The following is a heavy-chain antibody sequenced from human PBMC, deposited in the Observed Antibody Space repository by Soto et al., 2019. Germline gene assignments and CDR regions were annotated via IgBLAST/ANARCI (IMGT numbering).Heavy chain of an antibody. CDR1: GGSVSSGSYY. D-gene: IGHD6-19*01. V-gene: IGHV4-61*01. J-gene: IGHJ4*02. Sequence: PSETLSLTCTVSGGSVSSGSYYWSWIRQPPGKGLEWIGYIYYSGSTNYNPSLKSRVTISVDTSKNQFSLKLSSVTAADTAVYYCARVRPSSGWSIDYWGQGTLVTVSS. CDR3: ARVRPSSGWSIDY. CDR2: IYYSGST.